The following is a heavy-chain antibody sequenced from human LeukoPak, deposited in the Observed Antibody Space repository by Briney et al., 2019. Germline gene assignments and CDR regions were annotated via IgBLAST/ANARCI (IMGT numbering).Heavy chain of an antibody. D-gene: IGHD6-13*01. V-gene: IGHV3-15*01. CDR2: IKSKTDGGTT. J-gene: IGHJ4*02. Sequence: PGGSLRLSCAASGFTFSNAWMSWVRQAPGKGLEWVGRIKSKTDGGTTDYAAPVKGRFTISRDDSKNTLYLQMNSLKTEDTAVYYCTRHMHSIYISSWYSFDYWGQGTLVTVSS. CDR1: GFTFSNAW. CDR3: TRHMHSIYISSWYSFDY.